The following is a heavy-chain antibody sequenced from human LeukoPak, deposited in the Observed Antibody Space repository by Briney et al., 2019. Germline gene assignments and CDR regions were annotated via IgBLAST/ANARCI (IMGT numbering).Heavy chain of an antibody. CDR3: ARDHGKGAFDI. CDR1: GFTFSSFS. CDR2: ISSSGSTT. J-gene: IGHJ3*02. D-gene: IGHD1-14*01. V-gene: IGHV3-48*04. Sequence: PGGSLRLSCATSGFTFSSFSMNWVRQAPGKGLEWVSYISSSGSTTYYADSVKGRFTISRDNAKNSLYLQMNSLRAEDTAVYYCARDHGKGAFDIWGQGTMVTVSS.